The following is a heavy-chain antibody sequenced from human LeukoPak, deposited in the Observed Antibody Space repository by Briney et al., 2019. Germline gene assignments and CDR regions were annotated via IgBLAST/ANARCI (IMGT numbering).Heavy chain of an antibody. CDR3: DRALPYYYYDSNGYYFNWFYP. J-gene: IGHJ5*02. CDR1: GYTFTAYY. CDR2: INPNSGVT. D-gene: IGHD3-22*01. V-gene: IGHV1-2*02. Sequence: ASVKVSSTASGYTFTAYYMHWVRQAPGQGLVWMGWINPNSGVTNYAQKFQGRVTMQRDVHISTVYMDVSTLISDDTAVYFCDRALPYYYYDSNGYYFNWFYPLGPGTLGTVS.